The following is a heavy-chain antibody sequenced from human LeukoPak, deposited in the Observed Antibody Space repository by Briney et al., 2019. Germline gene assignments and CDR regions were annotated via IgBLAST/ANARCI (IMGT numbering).Heavy chain of an antibody. Sequence: GGSLRLSCAASGFTFSSYGMHWVRQAPGKGLEWVAFIRYDGSNKYYADSVKGRFTISRDNSKNTLYLQMNSLRDEDTAVYYCAKESTHYGGGYFDYWGQGTLVTVSS. V-gene: IGHV3-30*02. CDR3: AKESTHYGGGYFDY. D-gene: IGHD4-17*01. CDR1: GFTFSSYG. J-gene: IGHJ4*02. CDR2: IRYDGSNK.